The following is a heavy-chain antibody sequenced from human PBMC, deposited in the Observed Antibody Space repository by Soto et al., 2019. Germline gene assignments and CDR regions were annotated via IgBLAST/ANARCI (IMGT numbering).Heavy chain of an antibody. J-gene: IGHJ6*02. CDR3: VKYSAMVTYYGMDV. CDR1: GFTFINYW. CDR2: IKQDGSTK. Sequence: GGSLRLSCAASGFTFINYWITWVRQPPGKGLEWVANIKQDGSTKYYADSVKGRFTISRGNSKNSLYLQMNSLRAEDTAVYYCVKYSAMVTYYGMDVCGQRTTVTVSS. D-gene: IGHD5-18*01. V-gene: IGHV3-7*02.